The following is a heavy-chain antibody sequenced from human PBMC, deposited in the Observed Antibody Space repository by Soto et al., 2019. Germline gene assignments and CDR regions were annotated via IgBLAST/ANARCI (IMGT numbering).Heavy chain of an antibody. CDR1: GGSFSGYY. D-gene: IGHD2-2*01. Sequence: SETLSLTCAVYGGSFSGYYWSWIRQPPGKGLEWIGEINHSGSTNYNPSLKSRVTISVDTSKNQFSLKLSSVTAADTAVYYCASYGSKDGVPAVHIRHWFDPWGQGTLVTVSS. CDR2: INHSGST. J-gene: IGHJ5*02. V-gene: IGHV4-34*01. CDR3: ASYGSKDGVPAVHIRHWFDP.